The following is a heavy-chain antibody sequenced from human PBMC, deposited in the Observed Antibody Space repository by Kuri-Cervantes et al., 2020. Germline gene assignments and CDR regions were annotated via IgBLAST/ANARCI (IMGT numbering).Heavy chain of an antibody. Sequence: SETLSLTCAVSGYSISSGYYWGWIRQPPGKGLEWIGSIYHSGSTYYNPSLKSRVTISVDTSKNQFSLKPSSVTAADTAVYYCARSISSPTLYYFDYWGQGTLVTVSS. CDR2: IYHSGST. J-gene: IGHJ4*02. D-gene: IGHD3-3*02. CDR1: GYSISSGYY. V-gene: IGHV4-38-2*01. CDR3: ARSISSPTLYYFDY.